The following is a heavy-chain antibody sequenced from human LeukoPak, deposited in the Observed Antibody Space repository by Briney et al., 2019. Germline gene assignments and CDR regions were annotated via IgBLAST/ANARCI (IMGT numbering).Heavy chain of an antibody. J-gene: IGHJ3*01. CDR1: GYTFSSYG. V-gene: IGHV1-18*01. CDR2: ISSDNDKT. D-gene: IGHD3-3*01. Sequence: ASVKVSCKASGYTFSSYGISWVRQAPGQGLEWMGWISSDNDKTNYGQKFQGRVTMTTDTSTTTVYMELRSLRSDGTAVYYCARGRIITIYGVDHHDAYDFWGQGTMVTVSS. CDR3: ARGRIITIYGVDHHDAYDF.